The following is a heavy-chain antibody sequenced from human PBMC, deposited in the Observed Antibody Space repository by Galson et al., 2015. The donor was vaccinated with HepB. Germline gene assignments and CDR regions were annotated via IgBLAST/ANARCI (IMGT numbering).Heavy chain of an antibody. CDR3: ARRGFTEVRGVKGYYLDY. Sequence: ETLSLTCTVSGGSISSSTYYWGWIRQSPGKGLEWIGTIYYSGSTYYNPSLKSRVTISVDTSKNQFSLKLSSVTATDTSIYYCARRGFTEVRGVKGYYLDYWGQGILVTVSS. CDR1: GGSISSSTYY. V-gene: IGHV4-39*01. CDR2: IYYSGST. J-gene: IGHJ4*02. D-gene: IGHD3-10*01.